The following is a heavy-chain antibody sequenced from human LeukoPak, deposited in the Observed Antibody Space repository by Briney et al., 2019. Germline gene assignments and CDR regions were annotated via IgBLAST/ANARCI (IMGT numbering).Heavy chain of an antibody. Sequence: PGGSLRLSCAASGFTFSSYWMSWVRQAPGKGLEWVANIKQDGSEKYYVDSVKGRFTISRDNAKNSLYLQMDSLRAEDTAVYYCARSPRYCSGGTCYSIYFQHGGQGTLVTVSS. V-gene: IGHV3-7*01. CDR2: IKQDGSEK. J-gene: IGHJ1*01. CDR1: GFTFSSYW. CDR3: ARSPRYCSGGTCYSIYFQH. D-gene: IGHD2-15*01.